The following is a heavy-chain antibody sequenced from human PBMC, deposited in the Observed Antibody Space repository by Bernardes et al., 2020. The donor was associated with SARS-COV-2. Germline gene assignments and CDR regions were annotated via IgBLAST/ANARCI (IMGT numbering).Heavy chain of an antibody. D-gene: IGHD3-3*01. CDR2: IKQDGSEK. CDR3: ARDSFWSGYYYYYYGMDV. Sequence: GGSLRLSCAASGFTFSSYWMSWVRQAPGKGLEWVANIKQDGSEKYYVDSVKGRFTISRDNAKNSLYLQMNSLRAEDTAVYYCARDSFWSGYYYYYYGMDVWGQGTTVTVSS. CDR1: GFTFSSYW. V-gene: IGHV3-7*03. J-gene: IGHJ6*02.